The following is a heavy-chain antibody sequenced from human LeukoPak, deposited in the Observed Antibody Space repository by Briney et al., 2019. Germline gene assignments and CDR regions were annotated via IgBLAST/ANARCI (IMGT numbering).Heavy chain of an antibody. CDR1: GGTFSSYA. Sequence: SVKVSCKASGGTFSSYAISWVRQAPGQGLEWMGGIIPIFGTANYAQKFQGRVTITADKSTSTAYMELRSLRSDDTAVYYCARTSHYVDIAATVPYGIYYFDYWGQGTLVTVSS. V-gene: IGHV1-69*06. CDR3: ARTSHYVDIAATVPYGIYYFDY. D-gene: IGHD5-12*01. CDR2: IIPIFGTA. J-gene: IGHJ4*02.